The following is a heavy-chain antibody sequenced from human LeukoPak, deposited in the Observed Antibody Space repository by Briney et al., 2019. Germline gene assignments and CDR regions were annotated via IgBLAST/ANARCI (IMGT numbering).Heavy chain of an antibody. D-gene: IGHD3-16*02. CDR1: GYTFTSYD. CDR2: MNPNSGNT. Sequence: ASXKVSCKASGYTFTSYDINWVRQATGQGLEWMGWMNPNSGNTGYAQKFQGRVTMTRNTSISTAYMELSSLRSEDTAVYYCARAFSYDYVWGSYRSHEHLPDYWGQGTLVTVSS. V-gene: IGHV1-8*01. J-gene: IGHJ4*02. CDR3: ARAFSYDYVWGSYRSHEHLPDY.